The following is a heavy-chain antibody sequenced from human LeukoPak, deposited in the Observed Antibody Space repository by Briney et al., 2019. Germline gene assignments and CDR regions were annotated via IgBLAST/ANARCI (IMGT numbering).Heavy chain of an antibody. V-gene: IGHV3-43*02. J-gene: IGHJ1*01. CDR2: ISGDGGST. CDR3: AKGLYGDYALEYFQH. Sequence: PGGSLRLSCPASGFTFDDYAMHWVRQAPGKGLEWFSLISGDGGSTYYADSVKGRFTISRDNSKNSLYLQMNSLRTEDTALYYCAKGLYGDYALEYFQHWGQGTLVTVSS. D-gene: IGHD4-17*01. CDR1: GFTFDDYA.